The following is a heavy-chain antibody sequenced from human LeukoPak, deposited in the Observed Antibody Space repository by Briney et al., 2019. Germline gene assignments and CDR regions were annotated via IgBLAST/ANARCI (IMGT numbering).Heavy chain of an antibody. CDR3: ARGRRSVLRYFDWLSRSFDY. CDR1: GYTFTSYD. Sequence: ASVKVSCKASGYTFTSYDINWVRQATGQGLECMGWMNPNSGNTGYAQKFQGRVTITRNTSISTAYMELSSLRSEDTAVYYCARGRRSVLRYFDWLSRSFDYWGQGTLVTVSS. D-gene: IGHD3-9*01. J-gene: IGHJ4*02. CDR2: MNPNSGNT. V-gene: IGHV1-8*03.